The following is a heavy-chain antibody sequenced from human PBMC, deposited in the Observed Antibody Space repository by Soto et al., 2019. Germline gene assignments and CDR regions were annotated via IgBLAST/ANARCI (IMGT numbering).Heavy chain of an antibody. Sequence: QVQLVQSGAEVKKPGSSVKVSCKASGGTFSSYAISWVRQAPGQGLEWIGGIIPIFGTANYAQKFQGRVTIHADKCTSKAYMELSSLRSEDTAVYYCGRGGLGKGDIVVVPAAIPYNWFDPWGQGSLVTVSS. CDR1: GGTFSSYA. V-gene: IGHV1-69*06. CDR2: IIPIFGTA. D-gene: IGHD2-2*01. J-gene: IGHJ5*02. CDR3: GRGGLGKGDIVVVPAAIPYNWFDP.